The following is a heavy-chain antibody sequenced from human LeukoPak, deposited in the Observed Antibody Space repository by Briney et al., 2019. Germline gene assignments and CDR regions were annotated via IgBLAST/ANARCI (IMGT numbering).Heavy chain of an antibody. CDR1: GFTFSSYG. D-gene: IGHD4-17*01. CDR3: AKRDAYGDYFLLWNYYYGMDV. CDR2: ISYDGSNK. V-gene: IGHV3-30*18. J-gene: IGHJ6*02. Sequence: GGSLRLSCAASGFTFSSYGMHWVRQAPGKGLEWVAVISYDGSNKYYADSVKGRFTISRDNSKNTTYLQMNSQRAEDTAVYYCAKRDAYGDYFLLWNYYYGMDVWGQGTTVTVSS.